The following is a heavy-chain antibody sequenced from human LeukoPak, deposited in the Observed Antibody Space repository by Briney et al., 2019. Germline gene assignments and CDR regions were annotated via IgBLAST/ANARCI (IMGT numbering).Heavy chain of an antibody. J-gene: IGHJ5*02. V-gene: IGHV3-30*02. Sequence: GGSLRLSCAAPGIPFSSFGMHWLRQAPGKGLEWVAFIRYDGSNKYYADSVKGRFTISRDSSKNTLYLQMNSLTAEDTAVYYCARDGTVTAGPFDPWGGGTLVTVSS. D-gene: IGHD4-17*01. CDR2: IRYDGSNK. CDR3: ARDGTVTAGPFDP. CDR1: GIPFSSFG.